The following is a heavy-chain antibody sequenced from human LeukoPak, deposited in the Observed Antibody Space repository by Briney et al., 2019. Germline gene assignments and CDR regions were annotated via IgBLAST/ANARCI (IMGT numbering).Heavy chain of an antibody. D-gene: IGHD4-11*01. V-gene: IGHV3-30*18. CDR3: AKDTDNYSALDY. Sequence: GGSLRLSCAASGFTFSSYGMHWVRQAPGKGLEWVAVISYDGSNKYYADSVKGRFTISRDNSKNTLHLQMNSLRAEDTAVYYCAKDTDNYSALDYWGQGTLVTVSS. CDR2: ISYDGSNK. CDR1: GFTFSSYG. J-gene: IGHJ4*02.